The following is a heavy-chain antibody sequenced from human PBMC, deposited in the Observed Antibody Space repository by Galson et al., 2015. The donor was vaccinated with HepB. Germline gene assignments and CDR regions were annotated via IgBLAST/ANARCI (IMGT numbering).Heavy chain of an antibody. Sequence: SLRLSCAASGFTFSSYWMSWVRQAPGKGLEWVANIKQDGSEKYYVDSVKGRFTISRDNAKNSLYLQMNSLRAEDTAVYYCARDTPLLWFGESWYFDLWGRGTLVTVSS. V-gene: IGHV3-7*03. D-gene: IGHD3-10*01. CDR1: GFTFSSYW. CDR2: IKQDGSEK. J-gene: IGHJ2*01. CDR3: ARDTPLLWFGESWYFDL.